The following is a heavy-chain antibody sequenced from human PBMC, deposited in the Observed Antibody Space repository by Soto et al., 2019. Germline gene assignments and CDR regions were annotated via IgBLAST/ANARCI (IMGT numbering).Heavy chain of an antibody. CDR1: GFTFSSYS. D-gene: IGHD3-22*01. Sequence: EVQLVESGGGLVQPGGSLRLSCAASGFTFSSYSMNWVRQAPGKGLEWVSYISSSSSTIYYADSVKGRFTISRDNAKNPLYLQMNGLGAEDTAVYYCAREIYDSSGYYAPFAYWGQGTLVTVSS. CDR3: AREIYDSSGYYAPFAY. CDR2: ISSSSSTI. V-gene: IGHV3-48*01. J-gene: IGHJ4*02.